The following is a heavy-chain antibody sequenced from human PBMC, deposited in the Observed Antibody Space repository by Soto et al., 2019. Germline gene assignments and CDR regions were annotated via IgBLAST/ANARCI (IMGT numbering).Heavy chain of an antibody. Sequence: ASVKVSCKASGGTFSSYAISWVRQAPGQGLEWMGGIIPIFGTANYAQKFQGRVTITADESTSTAYMELSSLRSEDTAVYYCARDRNYDYVWGSYRSGWFDPWGQGTLVTVSS. V-gene: IGHV1-69*13. CDR3: ARDRNYDYVWGSYRSGWFDP. CDR2: IIPIFGTA. CDR1: GGTFSSYA. D-gene: IGHD3-16*02. J-gene: IGHJ5*02.